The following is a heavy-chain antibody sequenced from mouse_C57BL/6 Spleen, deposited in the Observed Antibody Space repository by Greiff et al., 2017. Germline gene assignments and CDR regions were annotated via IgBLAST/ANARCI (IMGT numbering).Heavy chain of an antibody. Sequence: QVQLKESGAELVRPGASVTLSCKASGYTFTDYEMHWVKQTPVHGLEWIGAIDPETGGTAYNQKFKGKAILTADKSSSTAYMELRSLTSEDSAVYYCTELGRGWFAYWGQGTLVTVSA. CDR2: IDPETGGT. V-gene: IGHV1-15*01. D-gene: IGHD4-1*01. J-gene: IGHJ3*01. CDR3: TELGRGWFAY. CDR1: GYTFTDYE.